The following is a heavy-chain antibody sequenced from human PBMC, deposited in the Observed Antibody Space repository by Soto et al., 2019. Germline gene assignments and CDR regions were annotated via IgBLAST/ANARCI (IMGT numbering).Heavy chain of an antibody. V-gene: IGHV3-73*01. D-gene: IGHD6-13*01. J-gene: IGHJ6*02. CDR3: TRNSERSSWPYYHYGMDV. CDR1: VFTFSVSA. Sequence: PWGSLVVSCAASVFTFSVSAMHWVGQASGRGLELVGRIRSKANSYATAYAASVKGRFTISRDDSKNTAYLQMNRLKTEDTAVYYCTRNSERSSWPYYHYGMDVWGQGTPVTVSS. CDR2: IRSKANSYAT.